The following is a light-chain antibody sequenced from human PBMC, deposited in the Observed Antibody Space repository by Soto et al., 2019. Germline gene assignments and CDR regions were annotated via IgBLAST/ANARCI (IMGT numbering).Light chain of an antibody. CDR3: QQYESRPLT. V-gene: IGKV1-33*01. J-gene: IGKJ5*01. Sequence: DIQMPQSPSSLSASVGDRVTITCQASQDINKNLIWYQQKPGKAPKLLIYDASDLETGVPSRFSGSGSGTGFTFTISSLQPEDFATYYCQQYESRPLTFGQGTRLEI. CDR1: QDINKN. CDR2: DAS.